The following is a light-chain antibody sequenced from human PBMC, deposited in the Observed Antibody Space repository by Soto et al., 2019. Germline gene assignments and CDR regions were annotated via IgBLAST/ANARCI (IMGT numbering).Light chain of an antibody. CDR3: QQFSSYPLT. Sequence: EFVLTQSPGTLSLSPGERATLYCRASQTVRNNYLAWYQQKPGQAPRLMIYDASSRATGIPDRFSGGGSGTDCTLTISRLEPEDVAVYYCQQFSSYPLTLGGGTKVDIK. CDR2: DAS. V-gene: IGKV3-20*01. CDR1: QTVRNNY. J-gene: IGKJ4*01.